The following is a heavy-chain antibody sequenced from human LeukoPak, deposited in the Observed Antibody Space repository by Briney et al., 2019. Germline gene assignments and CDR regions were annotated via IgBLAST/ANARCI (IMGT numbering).Heavy chain of an antibody. V-gene: IGHV3-21*01. CDR2: ISSSGTYV. CDR3: ARDLGYCSSTSCYNRWFDP. J-gene: IGHJ5*02. D-gene: IGHD2-2*02. CDR1: GFTFSSYS. Sequence: GGSLRLSCAASGFTFSSYSINWVRQAPGKGLEWVSSISSSGTYVYYADSVKGRFTISRENAKNSLYLQMNSLRVEDTAVYYCARDLGYCSSTSCYNRWFDPWGQGTLVTVSS.